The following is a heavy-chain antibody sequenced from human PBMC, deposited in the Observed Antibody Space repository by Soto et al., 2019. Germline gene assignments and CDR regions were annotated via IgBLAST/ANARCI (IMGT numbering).Heavy chain of an antibody. V-gene: IGHV4-61*01. D-gene: IGHD1-26*01. CDR3: AREVRVGATTRGYFQH. J-gene: IGHJ1*01. CDR1: VGSVSSGSYY. CDR2: IYYSGST. Sequence: QVQLQESGPGLVKPSETLSLTCTVSVGSVSSGSYYWSWIRQPPGKGLEWIGYIYYSGSTNYNPSLKSRVTISVDTSKNQFSLKLSSVTAADTAVYYCAREVRVGATTRGYFQHWGQGTLVTVSS.